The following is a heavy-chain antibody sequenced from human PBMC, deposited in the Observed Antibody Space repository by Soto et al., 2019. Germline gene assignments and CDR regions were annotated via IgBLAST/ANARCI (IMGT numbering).Heavy chain of an antibody. CDR3: ARAYTGQLPRRGDYYYALDV. CDR2: IGAADDL. CDR1: GFFFNNYD. V-gene: IGHV3-13*05. Sequence: QLVESGGGLTQAGGSLRLSCVGSGFFFNNYDMHWVRQVRGKGLEWVSAIGAADDLYYSVSVKGRFIVSRDNAQKAWYLQMNNLRAADTAVYFCARAYTGQLPRRGDYYYALDVWGRGTTVTVSS. J-gene: IGHJ6*02. D-gene: IGHD2-2*01.